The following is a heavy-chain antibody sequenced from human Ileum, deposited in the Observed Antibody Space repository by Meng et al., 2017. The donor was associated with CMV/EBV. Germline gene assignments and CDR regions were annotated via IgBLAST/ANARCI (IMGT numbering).Heavy chain of an antibody. V-gene: IGHV3-11*01. CDR1: GFPFGAYY. CDR3: ARGNYGFDY. J-gene: IGHJ4*02. D-gene: IGHD4-17*01. Sequence: LRLACAASGFPFGAYYMTWVRQAQGKGLEWVSYITGSGDIIYYADSVKGRFTISRDNAKSSLYLEINSLRAEDTAVYYCARGNYGFDYWGQGTLVTVSS. CDR2: ITGSGDII.